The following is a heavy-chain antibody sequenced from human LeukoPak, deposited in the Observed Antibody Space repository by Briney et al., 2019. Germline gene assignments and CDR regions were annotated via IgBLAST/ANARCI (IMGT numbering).Heavy chain of an antibody. Sequence: GGTLRLSCAASGFTFSSYWMSWVRQAPGKGLEWVAFIRYDGSNKYYADSVKGRFTISRDNSKNTLYLQMNSLRAEDTAVYYCAKDSIAAAGTALDYWGQGTLVTVSS. V-gene: IGHV3-30*02. CDR2: IRYDGSNK. CDR3: AKDSIAAAGTALDY. CDR1: GFTFSSYW. D-gene: IGHD6-13*01. J-gene: IGHJ4*02.